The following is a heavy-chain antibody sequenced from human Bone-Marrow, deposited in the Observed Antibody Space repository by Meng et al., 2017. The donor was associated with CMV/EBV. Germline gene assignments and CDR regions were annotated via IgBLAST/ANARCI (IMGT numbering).Heavy chain of an antibody. CDR2: IKQDGSEK. V-gene: IGHV3-7*01. J-gene: IGHJ3*02. D-gene: IGHD1-26*01. CDR3: ARDRRVGAIGGAFDI. CDR1: GFTFSSYW. Sequence: GGSLRLSCTASGFTFSSYWMSWVRQAPGKGLEWVANIKQDGSEKYYVDSVKGRFTISRDNAKNSLYLQMNSLRAEDTAVYYCARDRRVGAIGGAFDIWGQGTMVTVSS.